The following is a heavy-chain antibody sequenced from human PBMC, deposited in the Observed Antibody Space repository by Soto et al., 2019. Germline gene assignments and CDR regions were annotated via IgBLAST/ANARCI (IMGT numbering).Heavy chain of an antibody. CDR2: VSYSGST. CDR3: ARELRSDRIDY. V-gene: IGHV4-59*01. Sequence: PSETLSLTCTVSGGSISSYYWSWIRQPPGKGLEWIGCVSYSGSTNYNPSLKSRVTISVDTSKNQFSLKLSSVTAADTAVYYCARELRSDRIDYWGQGTLVTVSS. J-gene: IGHJ4*02. CDR1: GGSISSYY. D-gene: IGHD3-3*01.